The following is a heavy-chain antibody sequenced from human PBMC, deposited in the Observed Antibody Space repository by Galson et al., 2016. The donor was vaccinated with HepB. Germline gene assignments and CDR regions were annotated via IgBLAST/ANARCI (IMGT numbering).Heavy chain of an antibody. CDR2: VSDSGSRT. CDR3: AKNFRTAPGRGSDYFDY. V-gene: IGHV3-23*01. Sequence: SLRLSCAASGFTFSSYAMSWVRQAPGKGLEWVSTVSDSGSRTFCADSVKGRCTISRDNSKNTLYLQMNSLRAEDTAAYYCAKNFRTAPGRGSDYFDYWGQGTLVTVSS. D-gene: IGHD6-13*01. CDR1: GFTFSSYA. J-gene: IGHJ4*02.